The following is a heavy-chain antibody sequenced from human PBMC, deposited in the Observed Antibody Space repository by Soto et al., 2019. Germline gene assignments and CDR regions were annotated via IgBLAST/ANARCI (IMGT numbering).Heavy chain of an antibody. D-gene: IGHD1-1*01. Sequence: EVQLVESGGGLVKPGGSLRLSCAASGFTFSSYSMNWVRQAPGKGLEWVSSISSSSSYIYYADSVKGRFTISRDNAKNSLYLQMNSLRAEDTAVYYCARDTIGTTGTTGLVAFDSWGQGTMVTVSS. J-gene: IGHJ3*02. V-gene: IGHV3-21*01. CDR2: ISSSSSYI. CDR1: GFTFSSYS. CDR3: ARDTIGTTGTTGLVAFDS.